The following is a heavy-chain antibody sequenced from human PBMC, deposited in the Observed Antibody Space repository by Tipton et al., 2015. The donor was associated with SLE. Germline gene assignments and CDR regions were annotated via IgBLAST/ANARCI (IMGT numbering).Heavy chain of an antibody. D-gene: IGHD3-10*01. CDR2: IYYSGST. Sequence: TLSLTCTVSGGSISSSIYYWGWIRPPPGKGLEWVATIYYSGSTYYNPSLKSRVTISVDTAKNQYSLKLTSVTAADTAVYYCARRPNKEKLWFGTGGAFDNWGQGTMVSVSS. V-gene: IGHV4-39*01. CDR3: ARRPNKEKLWFGTGGAFDN. CDR1: GGSISSSIYY. J-gene: IGHJ3*02.